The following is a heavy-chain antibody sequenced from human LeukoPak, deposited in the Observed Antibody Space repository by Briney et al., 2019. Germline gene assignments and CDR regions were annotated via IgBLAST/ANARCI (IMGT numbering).Heavy chain of an antibody. V-gene: IGHV4-4*07. J-gene: IGHJ5*02. D-gene: IGHD2-15*01. Sequence: PSETLSLACTVSGGSISSYYWSWIRQPAGKGLEWIGRIYTSGSTNYNPSLKSRVTMSVDTSKNQFSLKLSSVTAADTAMYYCARDLGYCSGGSCLGWFDPWGQGTLVTVSS. CDR2: IYTSGST. CDR3: ARDLGYCSGGSCLGWFDP. CDR1: GGSISSYY.